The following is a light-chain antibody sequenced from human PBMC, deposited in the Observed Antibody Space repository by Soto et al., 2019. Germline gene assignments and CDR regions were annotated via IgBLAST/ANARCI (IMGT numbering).Light chain of an antibody. CDR1: QSISRT. CDR2: KAS. CDR3: QHYNSYSEA. Sequence: DIQMTQSPPTLSASVGDRVTITCRASQSISRTLAWYQQKPGKAPKLLIYKASTLKSGVPSRFSGSGSGTEFTLTISSLQPDDFATYYCQHYNSYSEAFGQGTKVDIK. V-gene: IGKV1-5*03. J-gene: IGKJ1*01.